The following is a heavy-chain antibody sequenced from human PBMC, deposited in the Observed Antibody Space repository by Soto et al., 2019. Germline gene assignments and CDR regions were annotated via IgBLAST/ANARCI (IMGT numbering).Heavy chain of an antibody. CDR1: GFTFNNYA. D-gene: IGHD4-17*01. Sequence: EVQLLESGGGLVQPGGSLRLSCAASGFTFNNYAMSWVRQAPDKGLEWVSAISGRGGSTYYADSVKGRFTISRVNSKNTLFLQMTSLRAEDTAVYYCAKDSTVTTSLYSYYYGLDVWGQGTTVTVSS. CDR2: ISGRGGST. V-gene: IGHV3-23*01. J-gene: IGHJ6*02. CDR3: AKDSTVTTSLYSYYYGLDV.